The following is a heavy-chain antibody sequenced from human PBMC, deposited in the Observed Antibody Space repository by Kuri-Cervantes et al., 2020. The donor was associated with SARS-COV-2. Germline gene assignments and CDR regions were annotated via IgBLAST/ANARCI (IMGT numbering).Heavy chain of an antibody. CDR1: GGSISSSSYY. Sequence: SETLSLTCTVSGGSISSSSYYWGWIRQPPGKGLEWIGSIYYRGSTYYNPSLKSRVTISVDTSKNQFSLKLSSVTAADTAVYYCARPGGFLDVWGKGTTVTVSS. D-gene: IGHD4-23*01. CDR2: IYYRGST. V-gene: IGHV4-39*07. CDR3: ARPGGFLDV. J-gene: IGHJ6*04.